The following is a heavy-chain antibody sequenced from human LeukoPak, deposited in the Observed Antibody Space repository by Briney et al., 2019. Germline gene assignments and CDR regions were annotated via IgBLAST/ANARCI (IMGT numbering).Heavy chain of an antibody. V-gene: IGHV4-34*01. J-gene: IGHJ4*02. CDR1: GGSFSGYY. Sequence: SETLSLTCAVYGGSFSGYYWSWLRQPPGKGLEWIGEINHSGSTNYNPSLKSRVTISVDTSKNQFSLKLSSVTAADTAVYYCARADSGSYYPFDYWGQGTLVTVSS. CDR3: ARADSGSYYPFDY. D-gene: IGHD1-26*01. CDR2: INHSGST.